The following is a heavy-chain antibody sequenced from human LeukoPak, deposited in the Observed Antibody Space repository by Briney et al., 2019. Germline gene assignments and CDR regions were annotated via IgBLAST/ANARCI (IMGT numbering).Heavy chain of an antibody. CDR2: IRYDGSNK. CDR3: AKLYGSGDSHGASLDY. CDR1: GFTFSSYG. D-gene: IGHD3-10*01. Sequence: GGSLRFSCAASGFTFSSYGMHWVRQAPGKGLEWVAFIRYDGSNKYYADSVKGRFTISRDNSKNTLYLQMNSLRAEDTAVYYCAKLYGSGDSHGASLDYWGQGTLVTVSS. V-gene: IGHV3-30*02. J-gene: IGHJ4*02.